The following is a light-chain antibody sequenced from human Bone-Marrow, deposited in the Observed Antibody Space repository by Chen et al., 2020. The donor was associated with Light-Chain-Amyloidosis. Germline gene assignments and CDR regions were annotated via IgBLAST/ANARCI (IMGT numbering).Light chain of an antibody. CDR3: QSFDDTLRGAVV. Sequence: QSVLAQPPAVSGAPGQTVTISCTGSSSNIGAGYNVHWYQQLPGTVPKLLIYDNNNRPSGVPDRFSGSQSGTSASLSISGLQAHDEADYYCQSFDDTLRGAVVFGGGTTLTVL. CDR2: DNN. J-gene: IGLJ2*01. CDR1: SSNIGAGYN. V-gene: IGLV1-40*01.